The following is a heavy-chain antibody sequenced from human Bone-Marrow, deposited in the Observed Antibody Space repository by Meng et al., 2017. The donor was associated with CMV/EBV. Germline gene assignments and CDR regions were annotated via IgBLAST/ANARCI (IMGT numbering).Heavy chain of an antibody. V-gene: IGHV4-34*01. CDR2: INHSGST. CDR3: AREGDDFWSGYRFDY. D-gene: IGHD3-3*01. J-gene: IGHJ4*02. Sequence: SQTLSLTCAVYGGSFSGYYWSWIRQPPGKGLEWIGEINHSGSTNYNPSLKSRVTISVDTSKNQFSLKLSSVTAEDTAVYYCAREGDDFWSGYRFDYWGQGTLVTVSS. CDR1: GGSFSGYY.